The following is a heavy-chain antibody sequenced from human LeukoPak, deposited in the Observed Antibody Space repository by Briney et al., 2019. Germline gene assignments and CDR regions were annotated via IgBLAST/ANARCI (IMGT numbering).Heavy chain of an antibody. Sequence: SETLSLTCAVYGGSFSGYYWSWIRQPPGKGLEWIGEINHSGSTNYNPSLKSRVTMSVDTSKNQFSLKLSSVTAADTAVYYCARDRAAAGTLLYYYYGMDVWGQGTTVTVSS. V-gene: IGHV4-34*01. J-gene: IGHJ6*02. CDR3: ARDRAAAGTLLYYYYGMDV. D-gene: IGHD6-13*01. CDR2: INHSGST. CDR1: GGSFSGYY.